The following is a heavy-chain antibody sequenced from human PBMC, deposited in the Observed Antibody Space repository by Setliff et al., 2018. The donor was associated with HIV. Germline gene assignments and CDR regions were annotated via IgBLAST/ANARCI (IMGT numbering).Heavy chain of an antibody. CDR3: ARGGVYYYDSSGWSMDY. V-gene: IGHV1-69*13. CDR2: IIPVFGTT. D-gene: IGHD3-22*01. Sequence: SVKVSCKASGGTFSSYAISWVRQAPGQGLDWMGGIIPVFGTTNYAQKFQGRVTITADESTSTAYMELSSLRSEDTAVYYCARGGVYYYDSSGWSMDYWGQGTLVTVSS. CDR1: GGTFSSYA. J-gene: IGHJ4*02.